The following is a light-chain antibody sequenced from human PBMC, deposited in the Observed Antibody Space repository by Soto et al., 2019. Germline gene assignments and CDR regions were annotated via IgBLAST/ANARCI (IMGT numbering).Light chain of an antibody. CDR3: QQYFEWPPMT. J-gene: IGKJ1*01. CDR2: GAS. V-gene: IGKV3-15*01. Sequence: EVVMIQSPATLSVSPGERATLSCWASETVATNLAWYQQKPGQAPRLLISGASTRAAGISDRFRGSGSGTEFTLTISSLRSEDSAIYYCQQYFEWPPMTFGQGTKVEI. CDR1: ETVATN.